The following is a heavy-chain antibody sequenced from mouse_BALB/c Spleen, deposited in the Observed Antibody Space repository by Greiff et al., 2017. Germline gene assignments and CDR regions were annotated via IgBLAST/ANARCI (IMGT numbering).Heavy chain of an antibody. Sequence: EVKVVESGGGLVKPGGSLKLSCAASGFTFSDYYMYWVRQTPEKRLEWVATISDGGSYTYYPDSVKGRFTISRDNAKNNLYLQMSSLKSEDTAMYYCARGYYGYDHYAMDYWGQGTSVTVSS. V-gene: IGHV5-4*02. CDR1: GFTFSDYY. CDR3: ARGYYGYDHYAMDY. D-gene: IGHD2-2*01. J-gene: IGHJ4*01. CDR2: ISDGGSYT.